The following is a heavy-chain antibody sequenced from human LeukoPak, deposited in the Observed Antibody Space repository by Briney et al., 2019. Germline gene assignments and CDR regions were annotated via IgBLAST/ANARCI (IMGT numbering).Heavy chain of an antibody. CDR1: AYNSFTYW. CDR2: IYTADSQT. V-gene: IGHV5-51*01. J-gene: IGHJ1*01. CDR3: ARPECSSTRCYLYFQH. D-gene: IGHD2-2*01. Sequence: GESRKFPAKAAAYNSFTYWSGCLGQMPGKGREGLGIIYTADSQTRYSPSFQGQVTISADKSISTAYLQWSSLKASDTAIYYCARPECSSTRCYLYFQHWGQGTLVTVSS.